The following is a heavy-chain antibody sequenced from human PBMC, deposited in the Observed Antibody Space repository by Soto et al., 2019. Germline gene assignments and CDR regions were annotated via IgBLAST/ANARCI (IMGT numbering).Heavy chain of an antibody. Sequence: QVQLVQSGAEVKKPGSSVKVSCKASGGTFTSYAISWVRQAPGQGLEWMGGFIPIFGTANYAQKFQGRVTITADESTSTAYMELSSLRSEDTAVYYCARDRRGYSYGYDYYYGMDVWCQGTTVTVSS. CDR2: FIPIFGTA. V-gene: IGHV1-69*01. CDR1: GGTFTSYA. CDR3: ARDRRGYSYGYDYYYGMDV. J-gene: IGHJ6*02. D-gene: IGHD5-18*01.